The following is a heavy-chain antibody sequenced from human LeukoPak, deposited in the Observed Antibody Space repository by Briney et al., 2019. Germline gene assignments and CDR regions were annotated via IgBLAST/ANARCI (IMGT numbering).Heavy chain of an antibody. CDR1: GYTFTSYY. D-gene: IGHD3-22*01. J-gene: IGHJ4*02. CDR3: ARDKRYDSSGSTYYFDY. V-gene: IGHV1-46*01. CDR2: INPSGGRT. Sequence: GASVTDSCKASGYTFTSYYMHWVRQAPGQGLEWMGIINPSGGRTSYVQKFQGRVTMTTDTSTSTVYMELSSLRSEDTAVYYCARDKRYDSSGSTYYFDYWGQGTLVTVSS.